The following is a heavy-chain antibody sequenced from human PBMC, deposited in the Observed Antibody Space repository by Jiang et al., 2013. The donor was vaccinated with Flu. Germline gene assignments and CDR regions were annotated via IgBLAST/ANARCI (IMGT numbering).Heavy chain of an antibody. Sequence: SGAEVKKPGASVKVSCKASGYTFTSYGISWVRQAPGQGLEWMGWISAYSGNTNYAQKFQGRVTMTTDTSTSTAYMELRSLRSDDTAVYYCARAAPYYGSGSYYLGAFDIWGQGTMVTVSS. D-gene: IGHD3-10*01. CDR2: ISAYSGNT. CDR3: ARAAPYYGSGSYYLGAFDI. J-gene: IGHJ3*02. V-gene: IGHV1-18*01. CDR1: GYTFTSYG.